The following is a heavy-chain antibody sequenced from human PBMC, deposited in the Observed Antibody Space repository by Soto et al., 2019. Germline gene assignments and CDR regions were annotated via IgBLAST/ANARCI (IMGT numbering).Heavy chain of an antibody. D-gene: IGHD6-13*01. CDR1: GYNFTRFG. Sequence: QFQLVQSGAEVKKPGASVRVSCKASGYNFTRFGITWVRQAPGQGLEWMGWMGAHSGNRRQDPKFQGRLTMTTDASLSTAYIDLRSLRSDDTALYYCGREGQQHAQEEYDQFNGMDVWGQGTMVIVSS. V-gene: IGHV1-18*01. CDR2: MGAHSGNR. J-gene: IGHJ6*02. CDR3: GREGQQHAQEEYDQFNGMDV.